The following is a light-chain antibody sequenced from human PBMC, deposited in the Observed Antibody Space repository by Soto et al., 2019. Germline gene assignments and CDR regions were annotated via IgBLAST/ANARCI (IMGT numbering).Light chain of an antibody. CDR3: QQRSNLPLT. Sequence: EIVLTQSPATLSLSPGERATLSCRASQSVSRYLAWYQQKPGQAPRLLIYDASNRATGIPARFSGSGSGTDFTLTISSLEPEDVAVYYCQQRSNLPLTFGKGTKVDIK. CDR2: DAS. J-gene: IGKJ1*01. CDR1: QSVSRY. V-gene: IGKV3-11*01.